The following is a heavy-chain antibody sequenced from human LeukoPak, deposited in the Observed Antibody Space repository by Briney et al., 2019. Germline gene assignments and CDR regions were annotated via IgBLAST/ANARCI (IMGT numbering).Heavy chain of an antibody. Sequence: SVKVSCKASGGTFSSYAISWVRQAPGQGLEWMGGIIPIFGTANYAQKFQGRVTITADKSTSTAYMELSSLRSEDTAVYYCARGAPQGCSSTSCYPWDYYYYYMDVWGKGTTVTVSS. CDR2: IIPIFGTA. CDR3: ARGAPQGCSSTSCYPWDYYYYYMDV. V-gene: IGHV1-69*06. J-gene: IGHJ6*03. CDR1: GGTFSSYA. D-gene: IGHD2-2*01.